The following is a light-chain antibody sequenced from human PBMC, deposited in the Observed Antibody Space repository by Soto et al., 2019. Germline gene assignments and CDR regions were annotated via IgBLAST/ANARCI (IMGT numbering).Light chain of an antibody. J-gene: IGKJ5*01. CDR2: DAS. V-gene: IGKV3-20*01. CDR1: QRVSNTY. Sequence: EIVLTQSPATLSLSPGERGTLSCWASQRVSNTYLAWYQQKPGQAPSLLIYDASARATGIPDRCSGSGSGTDFTLTSSRLEPEEFAVYYWRRYRTSPTFGEGTRLEIK. CDR3: RRYRTSPT.